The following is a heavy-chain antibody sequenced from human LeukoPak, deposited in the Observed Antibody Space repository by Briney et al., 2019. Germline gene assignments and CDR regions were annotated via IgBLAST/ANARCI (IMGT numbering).Heavy chain of an antibody. D-gene: IGHD1-1*01. J-gene: IGHJ4*02. CDR3: ARHGAGTTVDY. Sequence: SGTLSLTCTVFGASISSYYWSWIRQPPGKGLEWIGYIYYSGSTNYNPSLKSRVTISVDTSKNHFSLKLSSVTAADTAVYYCARHGAGTTVDYWGQGTLVTVSS. CDR2: IYYSGST. V-gene: IGHV4-59*08. CDR1: GASISSYY.